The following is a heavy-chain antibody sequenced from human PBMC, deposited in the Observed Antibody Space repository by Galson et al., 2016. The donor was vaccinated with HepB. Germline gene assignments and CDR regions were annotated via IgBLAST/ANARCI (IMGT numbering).Heavy chain of an antibody. CDR3: AKVADSRKFLNTMMARGVIYGDFYYYGLDV. D-gene: IGHD3-10*01. CDR2: ISDDGSKT. V-gene: IGHV3-30*18. CDR1: GSRFSEHG. J-gene: IGHJ6*02. Sequence: SLRLSCAGSGSRFSEHGIHWVRQAPGKGLEWVAVISDDGSKTYYADSVKGRFTISRYNSKNTVFLQVSRLRAEDTALYFCAKVADSRKFLNTMMARGVIYGDFYYYGLDVWGRGTTVTVSS.